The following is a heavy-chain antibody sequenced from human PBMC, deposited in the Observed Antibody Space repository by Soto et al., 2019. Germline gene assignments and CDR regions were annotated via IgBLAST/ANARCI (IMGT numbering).Heavy chain of an antibody. CDR1: VFTFNRHW. CDR2: INTDGSNT. D-gene: IGHD3-3*01. J-gene: IGHJ4*02. CDR3: ARSGYDFWSGYFHYYFDS. Sequence: PGGSLRLSCAASVFTFNRHWMHWVRQTPGKGLVWVSRINTDGSNTTYADSVKGRFAISRDNAKNTLYLQMDSLRAEDTAVYYCARSGYDFWSGYFHYYFDSWGQGTLVTVSS. V-gene: IGHV3-74*01.